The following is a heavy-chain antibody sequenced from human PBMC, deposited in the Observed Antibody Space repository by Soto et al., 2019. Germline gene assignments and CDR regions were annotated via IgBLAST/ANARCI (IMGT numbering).Heavy chain of an antibody. CDR3: ARRATAFGCFDP. Sequence: SETLSLTCTVSDGSFSSYYWSWIRQPPGKGLEWIGYIYYSGTTNYNPSLKSRVTISVDTSKNQFSLKLSSVTAADTAVYYCARRATAFGCFDPWGQATLVTVSS. J-gene: IGHJ5*02. CDR2: IYYSGTT. CDR1: DGSFSSYY. V-gene: IGHV4-59*08. D-gene: IGHD3-16*01.